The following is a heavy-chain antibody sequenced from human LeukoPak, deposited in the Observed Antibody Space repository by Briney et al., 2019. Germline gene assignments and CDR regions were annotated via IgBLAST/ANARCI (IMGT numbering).Heavy chain of an antibody. Sequence: GALRLSCAASGFTFSSYGMHWVRQAPGKGLEWVAVIWYDGSNKYYADSVKGRFTISRDNSKNTLYLQMNSLRAEDTAVYYCARAPYSSGWYLFDYWGQGTLVTVSS. J-gene: IGHJ4*02. CDR3: ARAPYSSGWYLFDY. CDR2: IWYDGSNK. D-gene: IGHD6-19*01. V-gene: IGHV3-33*01. CDR1: GFTFSSYG.